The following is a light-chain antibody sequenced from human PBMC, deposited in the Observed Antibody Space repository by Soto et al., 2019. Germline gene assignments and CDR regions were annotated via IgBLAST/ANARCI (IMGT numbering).Light chain of an antibody. CDR1: QNTSSP. Sequence: DIQLTQSPSSLSVSVGDKVTITCRASQNTSSPLNWYRQKPGKVPELLICSATNLQSGVPSRFSGSGSGTAFTVTISILQPEDAATYYGQRTNNAPRTFGQGTRLEIK. V-gene: IGKV1-27*01. CDR3: QRTNNAPRT. CDR2: SAT. J-gene: IGKJ5*01.